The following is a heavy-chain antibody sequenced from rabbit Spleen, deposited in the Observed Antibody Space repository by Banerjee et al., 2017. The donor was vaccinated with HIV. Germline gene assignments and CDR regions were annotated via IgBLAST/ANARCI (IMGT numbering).Heavy chain of an antibody. V-gene: IGHV1S45*01. CDR1: GFSFSSSYY. CDR3: ARDPGNSYANNNL. CDR2: IYTVSGSA. Sequence: QEQLVESGGGLVQPEGSLTLTCTASGFSFSSSYYMCWVRQAPGKGLEWIACIYTVSGSAYYASWAKGRFTISKPSSTTVTLQVTSLTAADTATYLCARDPGNSYANNNLWGQGTLVPVS. J-gene: IGHJ4*01. D-gene: IGHD8-1*01.